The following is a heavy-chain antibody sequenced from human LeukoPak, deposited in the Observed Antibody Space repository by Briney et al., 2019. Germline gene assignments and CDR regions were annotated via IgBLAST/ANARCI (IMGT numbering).Heavy chain of an antibody. J-gene: IGHJ4*02. CDR3: ARDKLRYFDWLPLDY. D-gene: IGHD3-9*01. CDR1: GFTFSSYW. V-gene: IGHV3-48*04. CDR2: ISSSGSTI. Sequence: GGSLRLSCAASGFTFSSYWMSWVRQAPGKGLEWVSYISSSGSTIYYADSVKGRFTISRDNAKNSLYLQMNSLRAEDTAVYYCARDKLRYFDWLPLDYWGQGTLVTVSS.